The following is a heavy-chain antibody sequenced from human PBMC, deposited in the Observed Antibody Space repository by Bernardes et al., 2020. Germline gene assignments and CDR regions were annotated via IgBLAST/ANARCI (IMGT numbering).Heavy chain of an antibody. CDR2: IYYSGST. J-gene: IGHJ6*04. V-gene: IGHV4-59*01. CDR1: GGSISSYY. D-gene: IGHD4-17*01. Sequence: SETLSLTCTVSGGSISSYYWSWIRQPPGKGLEWIGYIYYSGSTNYNPSLKSRVTISVDTSKNQFSLKLSSVTAADTAVYYCARDRGSQTVTTFYYYGMDAWAKGTTVTFSS. CDR3: ARDRGSQTVTTFYYYGMDA.